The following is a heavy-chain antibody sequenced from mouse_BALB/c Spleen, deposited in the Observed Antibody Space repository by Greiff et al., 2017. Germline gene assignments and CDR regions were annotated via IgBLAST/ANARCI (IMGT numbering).Heavy chain of an antibody. D-gene: IGHD1-1*01. CDR2: IRNKANGYTT. V-gene: IGHV7-3*02. Sequence: DVHLVESGGGLVQPGGSLRLSCATSGFTFTDYYMSWVRQPPGKALEWLGFIRNKANGYTTEYSASVKGRFTISRDNSQSILYLQMNTLRAEDSATYYCARFYYYGSSPYYFDYWGQGTTLTVSS. J-gene: IGHJ2*01. CDR3: ARFYYYGSSPYYFDY. CDR1: GFTFTDYY.